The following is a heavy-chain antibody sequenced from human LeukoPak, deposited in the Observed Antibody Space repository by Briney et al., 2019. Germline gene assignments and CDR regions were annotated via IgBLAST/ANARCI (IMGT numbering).Heavy chain of an antibody. CDR2: IIPIFGTA. D-gene: IGHD4-17*01. V-gene: IGHV1-69*06. J-gene: IGHJ5*02. CDR1: GGTFSSYA. CDR3: ASHGGFTVTTRDNWFDP. Sequence: SVKVSCKASGGTFSSYAISWVRQAPGQGLEWMGGIIPIFGTANYAQKFQGRVTITADKSTSTAYMELSSLRSEDTAVYYCASHGGFTVTTRDNWFDPWGQGTLVTVSS.